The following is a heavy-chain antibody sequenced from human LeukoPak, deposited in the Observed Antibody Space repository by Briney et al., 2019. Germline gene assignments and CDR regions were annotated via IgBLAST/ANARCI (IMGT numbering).Heavy chain of an antibody. CDR3: AAGFGELGNFDY. CDR1: GFTFSSYW. D-gene: IGHD3-10*01. CDR2: INSDGSST. V-gene: IGHV3-74*01. Sequence: GGSLRLSCAASGFTFSSYWMHWVRQAPGKELVWVSRINSDGSSTSYADSVKGRFTISRDNAKNTLYLQMNSLRAEDTAVYYCAAGFGELGNFDYWGQGTLVTVSS. J-gene: IGHJ4*02.